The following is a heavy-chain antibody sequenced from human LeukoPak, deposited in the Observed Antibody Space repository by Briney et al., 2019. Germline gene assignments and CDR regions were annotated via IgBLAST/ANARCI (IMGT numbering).Heavy chain of an antibody. CDR1: GYSFTSYW. D-gene: IGHD5-18*01. J-gene: IGHJ5*02. V-gene: IGHV5-51*01. CDR3: ARGINVDPAMGTLTEFDP. Sequence: GESLKISCKGSGYSFTSYWIGWMRQMPGKGLEWMGIIYPGDSDTRYSPSFQGQVTISADKSISTAYLQWSSLKASDTAMYYCARGINVDPAMGTLTEFDPWGQGTLVTVSS. CDR2: IYPGDSDT.